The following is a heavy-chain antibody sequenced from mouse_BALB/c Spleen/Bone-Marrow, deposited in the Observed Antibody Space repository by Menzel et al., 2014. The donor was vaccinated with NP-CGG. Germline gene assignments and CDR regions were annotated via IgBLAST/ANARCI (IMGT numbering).Heavy chain of an antibody. J-gene: IGHJ2*01. CDR2: INPGSGST. D-gene: IGHD2-3*01. CDR1: GYAFTDYL. V-gene: IGHV1-54*01. Sequence: QVQLQQSGAELVRPGTSVKVSCKASGYAFTDYLMEWLKQRPGQGLEWIGVINPGSGSTNYNEKFKDKATLTADKSSSTAYMQLSSLTSDDSAVYFCARYDGYFDYWGQGTTPTVSS. CDR3: ARYDGYFDY.